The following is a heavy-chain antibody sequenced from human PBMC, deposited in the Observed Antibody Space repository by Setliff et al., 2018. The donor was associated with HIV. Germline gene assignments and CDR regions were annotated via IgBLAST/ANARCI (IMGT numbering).Heavy chain of an antibody. Sequence: ASVKVSCKASGYTFTNYVMHWVRQAPGQSLEWMGWINAGNGNTKYSQNFQGRVTITRDTSASTAYMELRGLRSDDTAVYYCARGFSVYSSSDPLLNWFDPWGQGTLVTVSS. V-gene: IGHV1-3*01. D-gene: IGHD6-6*01. J-gene: IGHJ5*02. CDR1: GYTFTNYV. CDR2: INAGNGNT. CDR3: ARGFSVYSSSDPLLNWFDP.